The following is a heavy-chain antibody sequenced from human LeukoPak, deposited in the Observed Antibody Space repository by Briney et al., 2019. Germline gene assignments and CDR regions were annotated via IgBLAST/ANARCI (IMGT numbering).Heavy chain of an antibody. Sequence: GGSLRLSCAASGFTFSSYAMSWDRQAPGKELEWVSGITGSGGSTYYADSVKGRFTISRDNSKNTLYLQMNRLRAEDTAIYYCTKDALISYRGAWSHSDYWGQGTLVTVSS. D-gene: IGHD2-2*01. CDR3: TKDALISYRGAWSHSDY. CDR2: ITGSGGST. V-gene: IGHV3-23*01. CDR1: GFTFSSYA. J-gene: IGHJ4*02.